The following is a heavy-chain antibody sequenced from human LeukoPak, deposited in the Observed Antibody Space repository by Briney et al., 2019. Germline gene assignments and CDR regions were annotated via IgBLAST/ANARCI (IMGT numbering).Heavy chain of an antibody. V-gene: IGHV4-59*11. J-gene: IGHJ4*02. D-gene: IGHD1-26*01. CDR2: IYYSGST. CDR3: ARAVGELDDY. CDR1: GGSISSHY. Sequence: SETLSLTCTVSGGSISSHYWSWIRQPPGKGLEWIGYIYYSGSTNYNPSLKSRVTISVDTSKNQFSLKLSSVTAADTAVYYCARAVGELDDYWGQGTLVTVSS.